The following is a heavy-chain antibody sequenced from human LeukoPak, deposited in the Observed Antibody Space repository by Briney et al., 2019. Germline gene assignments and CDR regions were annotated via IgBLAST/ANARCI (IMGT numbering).Heavy chain of an antibody. CDR2: INHSGST. V-gene: IGHV4-34*01. D-gene: IGHD1-26*01. J-gene: IGHJ4*02. CDR3: ARGLGSYYVDY. Sequence: SETLSLTCTVSGGSISSYYWSWIRQPPGKGLEWIGEINHSGSTNYNPSLKSRVTISVDTSKNQFSLKLSSVTAADTAVYYCARGLGSYYVDYWGQGTLVTVSS. CDR1: GGSISSYY.